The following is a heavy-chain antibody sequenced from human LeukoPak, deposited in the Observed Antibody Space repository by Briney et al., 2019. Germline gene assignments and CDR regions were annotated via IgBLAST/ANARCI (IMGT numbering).Heavy chain of an antibody. J-gene: IGHJ4*02. CDR3: AIHPSDSSGYFSY. D-gene: IGHD3-22*01. V-gene: IGHV7-4-1*02. CDR2: IDTKTGNP. CDR1: GYTFSSCA. Sequence: GASLKVSCEASGYTFSSCAINWVRQAPGQGLEYMGWIDTKTGNPTYAQGFTGRFVFSLDTSVSTAYLQISSLKAEDTAVYYCAIHPSDSSGYFSYWGQGALVTVSS.